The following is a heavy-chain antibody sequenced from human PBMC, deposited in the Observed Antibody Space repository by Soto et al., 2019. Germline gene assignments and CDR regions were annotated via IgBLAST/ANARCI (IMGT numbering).Heavy chain of an antibody. CDR1: GGSISSGGYY. V-gene: IGHV4-31*03. CDR3: ARAIFYGDYYYYYYMDV. CDR2: IYYSGST. Sequence: SETLSLTCTVSGGSISSGGYYWSWIRQHPGKGLEWIGYIYYSGSTYYNPSLKSRVTISVDTSKNQFSLKLSSVTAADTAVYYCARAIFYGDYYYYYYMDVWGKGTTVTVSS. J-gene: IGHJ6*03. D-gene: IGHD4-17*01.